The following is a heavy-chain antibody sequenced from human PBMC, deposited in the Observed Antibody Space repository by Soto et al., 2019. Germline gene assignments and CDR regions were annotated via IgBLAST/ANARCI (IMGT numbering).Heavy chain of an antibody. J-gene: IGHJ1*01. D-gene: IGHD1-26*01. CDR3: ARGSGSSCWYGSEYFQQ. V-gene: IGHV3-74*01. CDR1: GFTFNIYW. Sequence: GGSLRLSCAASGFTFNIYWMHWVRQAPGKGLVWVLRIHSGGSNTTYADSVKGRFTISRDNAKNTLYLQMNGLRAEDTAVYYCARGSGSSCWYGSEYFQQWGKGTLVTVS. CDR2: IHSGGSNT.